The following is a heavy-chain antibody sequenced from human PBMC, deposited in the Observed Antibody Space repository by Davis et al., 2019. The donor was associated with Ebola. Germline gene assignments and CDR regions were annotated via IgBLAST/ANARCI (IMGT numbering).Heavy chain of an antibody. V-gene: IGHV3-74*01. D-gene: IGHD2/OR15-2a*01. CDR2: INNDGSIT. J-gene: IGHJ6*03. CDR3: ASTSPESGVNRYYYYYMDV. CDR1: GFTFSNFW. Sequence: HTGGSLRLSCAASGFTFSNFWMHWVRQAPGKGLVCVSRINNDGSITNYADSVKGRFTISRDNAKNTLYLQMNSLRAEDTAVYYCASTSPESGVNRYYYYYMDVWGKGTTVTVSS.